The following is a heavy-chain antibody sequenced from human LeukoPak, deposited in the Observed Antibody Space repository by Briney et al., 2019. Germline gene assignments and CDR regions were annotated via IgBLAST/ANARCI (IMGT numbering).Heavy chain of an antibody. CDR3: AGDLSSSSSMDV. CDR2: IYYSGTT. Sequence: SETLSLTXTVSGGSISGDYWSWIRQPPGKGMEWIGYIYYSGTTNYNPSLKSRVTISVDTSKNQFSLNLSSVTAADTAVYYCAGDLSSSSSMDVWGKGTTVTVSS. CDR1: GGSISGDY. D-gene: IGHD6-6*01. V-gene: IGHV4-59*01. J-gene: IGHJ6*04.